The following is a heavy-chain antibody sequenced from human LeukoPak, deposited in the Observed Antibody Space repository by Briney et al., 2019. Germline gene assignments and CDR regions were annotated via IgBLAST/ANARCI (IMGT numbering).Heavy chain of an antibody. CDR2: IYYSGST. J-gene: IGHJ3*02. CDR3: ARGVAAWDAFDI. CDR1: GGSISSYY. Sequence: PSETLSLTCTVSGGSISSYYWSWIRQPPGKGLEWIGYIYYSGSTNYNPSLKSRVTISVDTSKKQFSLRLSSVTAADTAVYYCARGVAAWDAFDIWGQGTMVTVSS. D-gene: IGHD6-25*01. V-gene: IGHV4-59*01.